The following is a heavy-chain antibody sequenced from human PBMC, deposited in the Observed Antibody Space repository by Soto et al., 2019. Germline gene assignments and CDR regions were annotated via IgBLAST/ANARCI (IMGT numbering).Heavy chain of an antibody. V-gene: IGHV1-46*01. CDR2: INPSGGST. Sequence: GASAKVSCKASGYTFTSYYMHWVRQAPGQGLEWMGIINPSGGSTSYAQKFQGRVTMTRDTSTSTVYMELSSLRSEDTAVYYCASGLSWSRRPYYYYGMDVWGQGTTVTVSS. CDR1: GYTFTSYY. CDR3: ASGLSWSRRPYYYYGMDV. D-gene: IGHD6-13*01. J-gene: IGHJ6*02.